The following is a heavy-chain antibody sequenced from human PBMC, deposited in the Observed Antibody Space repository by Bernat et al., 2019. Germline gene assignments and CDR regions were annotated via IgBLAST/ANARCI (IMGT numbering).Heavy chain of an antibody. V-gene: IGHV3-21*05. J-gene: IGHJ5*02. Sequence: QLVDSGGGLVKPGESLRLSCAGSGSTFSRYTMNWVRPTPGRGLEWLSYVSGSGSFTRYADSVKGRFTISRDNTKNTLFLQMNSLTAADTATYYCAGDLPQDIGTTVQSDWSDPWGQGTQVTVSS. CDR2: VSGSGSFT. D-gene: IGHD1-1*01. CDR3: AGDLPQDIGTTVQSDWSDP. CDR1: GSTFSRYT.